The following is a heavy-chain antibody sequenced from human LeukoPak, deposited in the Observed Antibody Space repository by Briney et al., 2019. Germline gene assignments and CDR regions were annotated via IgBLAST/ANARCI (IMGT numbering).Heavy chain of an antibody. V-gene: IGHV3-30*18. J-gene: IGHJ4*02. CDR1: GFTFSSYG. D-gene: IGHD6-19*01. CDR2: ISYDGSNK. CDR3: AKDSTDSSGPDY. Sequence: GGSLRLSCAASGFTFSSYGMHWVRQAPGKGLEWVAVISYDGSNKYYADSVKGRFTISRDNSKNTLYLQMNSLRAEDTAVYYCAKDSTDSSGPDYWGQGTLVTVSS.